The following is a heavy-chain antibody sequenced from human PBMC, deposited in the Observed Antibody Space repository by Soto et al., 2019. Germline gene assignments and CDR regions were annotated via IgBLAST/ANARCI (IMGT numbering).Heavy chain of an antibody. CDR3: AKGRSYYYYYGVDV. V-gene: IGHV3-23*01. CDR1: GFTFRXCA. CDR2: IIDSGAST. J-gene: IGHJ6*02. Sequence: GGSLRLSCAASGFTFRXCAXXWVRQAPGKGLEWVSDIIDSGASTYYADSVKGRFTISRDNSKSTLYLQMNSLRAEDMALYYCAKGRSYYYYYGVDVWGQGTTVTVSS.